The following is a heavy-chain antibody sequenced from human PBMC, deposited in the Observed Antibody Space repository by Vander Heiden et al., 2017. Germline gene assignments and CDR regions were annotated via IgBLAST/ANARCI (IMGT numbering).Heavy chain of an antibody. Sequence: EVQLVESGGGLVQPGGSLRLSCAASGFTFSSYWMGWVRQAPGKGLEWVANIKQDGSEKYYVDSVKGLGTISRDNAKNSLYLLMKRLRAEETAVYYCARYQLQYVDWYQNPNWFDPWGQGTMVTVSS. CDR3: ARYQLQYVDWYQNPNWFDP. CDR1: GFTFSSYW. J-gene: IGHJ5*02. D-gene: IGHD3-9*01. CDR2: IKQDGSEK. V-gene: IGHV3-7*01.